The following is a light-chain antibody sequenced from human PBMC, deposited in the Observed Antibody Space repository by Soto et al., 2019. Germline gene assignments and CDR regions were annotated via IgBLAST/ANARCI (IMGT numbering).Light chain of an antibody. Sequence: QSALTQPASVSGSPGQSITISCTGTSRDVGSYNLVSWYQQHPGKAPKIMIYEGSKRPSEVSNRFSGSKSGNRASLTISGLQAEDEADYYCCSYAGRSTDVFGTGTKLTVL. CDR2: EGS. J-gene: IGLJ1*01. CDR1: SRDVGSYNL. CDR3: CSYAGRSTDV. V-gene: IGLV2-23*01.